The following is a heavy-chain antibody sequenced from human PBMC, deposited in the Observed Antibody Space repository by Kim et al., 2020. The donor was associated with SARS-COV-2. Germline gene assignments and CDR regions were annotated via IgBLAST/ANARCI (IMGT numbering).Heavy chain of an antibody. CDR2: INPYSGDT. CDR3: ARAAQFWCGHYLDL. V-gene: IGHV1-2*02. CDR1: GYTFTDYY. Sequence: ASVKVSCKPSGYTFTDYYIHWVRQAPGQGLEWMGWINPYSGDTNYAQKFQGRVTMSRDTSINTPYVELTTVRSDDTAVYYCARAAQFWCGHYLDLWGQGTLVTVSP. J-gene: IGHJ5*02. D-gene: IGHD3-3*01.